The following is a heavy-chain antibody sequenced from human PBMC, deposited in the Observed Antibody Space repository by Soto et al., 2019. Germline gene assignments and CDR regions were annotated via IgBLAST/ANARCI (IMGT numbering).Heavy chain of an antibody. V-gene: IGHV3-33*01. D-gene: IGHD4-4*01. CDR2: IWYDGSNK. CDR1: GFPFSSYV. J-gene: IGHJ4*02. CDR3: ARSKYIDY. Sequence: GGSLRLSCAASGFPFSSYVMHWVRQAPGKGLEWVAVIWYDGSNKYYADSVKGRFTISRDNVKNSLYLQMNSLRDEDTAVYYCARSKYIDYWGQGTLVTVSS.